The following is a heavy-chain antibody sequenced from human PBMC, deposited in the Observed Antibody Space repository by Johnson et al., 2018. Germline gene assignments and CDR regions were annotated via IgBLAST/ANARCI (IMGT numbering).Heavy chain of an antibody. CDR2: IIPIFDTT. CDR1: GGTFSSYG. V-gene: IGHV1-69*12. J-gene: IGHJ4*02. D-gene: IGHD1-26*01. CDR3: ARLKRSWELQGYLEY. Sequence: QVQLVQSGAEVKKPGSSVKVSCKASGGTFSSYGVCWVRQAPGHGLEWMGGIIPIFDTTNHAQKFQGRVTITADESTNTAYMELSSLRSEDKAIYYCARLKRSWELQGYLEYWGQGTLVTVSS.